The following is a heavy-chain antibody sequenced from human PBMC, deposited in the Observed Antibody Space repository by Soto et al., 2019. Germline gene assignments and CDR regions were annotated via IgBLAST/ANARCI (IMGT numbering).Heavy chain of an antibody. J-gene: IGHJ4*02. CDR1: GYTFTGYY. CDR2: INPNSGGT. CDR3: ARDGFFMIILGGVIAPPYHFDS. D-gene: IGHD3-16*02. V-gene: IGHV1-2*04. Sequence: ASVKVSCKASGYTFTGYYMHWVRQAPGQGLEWMGWINPNSGGTNYAQKFQGWVTMTRDTSISAAYMELSRLRSDDTAVYYCARDGFFMIILGGVIAPPYHFDSGGQGTRVRVS.